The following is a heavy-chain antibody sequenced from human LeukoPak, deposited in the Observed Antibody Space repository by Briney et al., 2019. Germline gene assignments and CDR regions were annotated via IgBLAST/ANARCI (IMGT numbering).Heavy chain of an antibody. CDR1: GFTFSDFW. CDR3: ARRYFDL. J-gene: IGHJ2*01. V-gene: IGHV3-7*03. CDR2: INQDGTEK. Sequence: PGGSLRLSCAASGFTFSDFWMQWVRQAPGKGLEWVANINQDGTEKWCVDSVKGRFTISRDNAKNSLYLQMNSLRAEDTAVYYCARRYFDLWGRSTLVTVSS.